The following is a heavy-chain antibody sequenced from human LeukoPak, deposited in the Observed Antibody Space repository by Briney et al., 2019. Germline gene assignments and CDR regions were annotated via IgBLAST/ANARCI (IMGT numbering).Heavy chain of an antibody. CDR2: ISWNSGSI. V-gene: IGHV3-9*01. J-gene: IGHJ3*02. CDR1: GFTFDDYA. Sequence: PGGSLRLSCAASGFTFDDYAMHWVRQAPGKGLEWVSGISWNSGSIGYADSVKGRFTISRDNAKNSLYLQMNSLRAEDTALYYCAKDDSGSYYIDAFDIWGQGTMVTVSS. D-gene: IGHD1-26*01. CDR3: AKDDSGSYYIDAFDI.